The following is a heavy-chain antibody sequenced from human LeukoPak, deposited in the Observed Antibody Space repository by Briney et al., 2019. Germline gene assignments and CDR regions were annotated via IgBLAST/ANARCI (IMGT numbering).Heavy chain of an antibody. Sequence: PGGSLGLSCAASGFTFGSYAMHWVRQAPGKGLEWVAVISYDGSNKYYADSVKGRFTISRDNSKNTLYLQMNSLRAEDTAVYYCARDRYCSSTSCYYYYGMDVWGQGTTVTVSS. V-gene: IGHV3-30*04. CDR3: ARDRYCSSTSCYYYYGMDV. CDR2: ISYDGSNK. D-gene: IGHD2-2*01. J-gene: IGHJ6*02. CDR1: GFTFGSYA.